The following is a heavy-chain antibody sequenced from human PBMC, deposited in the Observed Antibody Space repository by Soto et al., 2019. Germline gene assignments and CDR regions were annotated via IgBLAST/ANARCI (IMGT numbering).Heavy chain of an antibody. J-gene: IGHJ4*02. CDR2: INAGNGNT. CDR1: GYTFTSYA. V-gene: IGHV1-3*01. D-gene: IGHD6-19*01. CDR3: AREYSSGWYPWYFDY. Sequence: ASVKVSCKASGYTFTSYAMHWVRQAPGQRLEWMGWINAGNGNTKYSQKFQGRVTITRDTSASTAYMELSSLRSEDTAVYYCAREYSSGWYPWYFDYWGQGTLVTVSS.